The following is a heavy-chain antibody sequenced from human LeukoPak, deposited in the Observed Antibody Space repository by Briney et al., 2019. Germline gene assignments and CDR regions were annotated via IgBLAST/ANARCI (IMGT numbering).Heavy chain of an antibody. D-gene: IGHD6-13*01. CDR2: ISTDGSST. Sequence: GGSLRLSCAASGFTFSSYWMHWVRQAPGKGLVWVSRISTDGSSTTYADSVKGRFTISRDNAKNTLCLQMNSLRAEDTAVYYCARAGGHSSPAGSWGQGTLVTVSS. CDR1: GFTFSSYW. CDR3: ARAGGHSSPAGS. V-gene: IGHV3-74*01. J-gene: IGHJ5*02.